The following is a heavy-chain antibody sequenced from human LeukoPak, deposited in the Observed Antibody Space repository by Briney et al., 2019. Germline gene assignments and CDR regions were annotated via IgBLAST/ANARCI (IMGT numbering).Heavy chain of an antibody. J-gene: IGHJ5*02. CDR1: GGSISSGSYY. Sequence: PSQTLSLTCTVSGGSISSGSYYWSWIRQPAGKGLEWIGRIYTSGSTNYNPSLKSRVTISVDASKNQFSLKLSSVTAADTAVYYCARHVITMVRGVSPMGWFDPWGQGTLVTVSS. D-gene: IGHD3-10*01. V-gene: IGHV4-61*02. CDR2: IYTSGST. CDR3: ARHVITMVRGVSPMGWFDP.